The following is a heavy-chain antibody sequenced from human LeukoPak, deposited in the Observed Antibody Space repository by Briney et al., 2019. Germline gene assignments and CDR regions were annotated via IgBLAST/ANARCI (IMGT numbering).Heavy chain of an antibody. CDR3: ARARRALYGGNSLFQH. CDR1: GGSFRGYY. CDR2: INHSGST. D-gene: IGHD4-23*01. V-gene: IGHV4-34*01. J-gene: IGHJ1*01. Sequence: PSETLSLTCADYGGSFRGYYWSWIRQPPGKGLEWIGEINHSGSTNYNPSLKSRVTISVDTSKNQFSLKLSSVTAADTAVYYCARARRALYGGNSLFQHWGQGTLVTVSS.